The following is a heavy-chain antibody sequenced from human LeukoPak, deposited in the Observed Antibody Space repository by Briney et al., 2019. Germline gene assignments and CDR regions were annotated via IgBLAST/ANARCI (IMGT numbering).Heavy chain of an antibody. J-gene: IGHJ2*01. Sequence: PGGSLRLSCAASGFIFSNYDMNWVRQAPGRGLEWVSFISSGGSTIFYADSVKGRFTISRDDAKNSLYVQMNNLRVEDTAVYYCARDENGDSDFDLWGRGTLVTVSP. CDR2: ISSGGSTI. V-gene: IGHV3-48*01. CDR1: GFIFSNYD. D-gene: IGHD5-12*01. CDR3: ARDENGDSDFDL.